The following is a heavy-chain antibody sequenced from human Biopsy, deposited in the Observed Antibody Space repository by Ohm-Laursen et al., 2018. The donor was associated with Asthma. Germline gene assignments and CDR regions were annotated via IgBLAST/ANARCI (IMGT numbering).Heavy chain of an antibody. CDR2: IKKDGSEN. CDR3: ARGGYCSSPTCPWGRYATDV. J-gene: IGHJ6*02. D-gene: IGHD2-2*01. V-gene: IGHV3-7*01. CDR1: GFTFSSYC. Sequence: SLRLSCSASGFTFSSYCMSWVRQAPGKGLEWVANIKKDGSENYYVDSVKGRFTTSRDNAKNSLYLHMNSLRAEDTAVYYCARGGYCSSPTCPWGRYATDVWGQGTTVTVSS.